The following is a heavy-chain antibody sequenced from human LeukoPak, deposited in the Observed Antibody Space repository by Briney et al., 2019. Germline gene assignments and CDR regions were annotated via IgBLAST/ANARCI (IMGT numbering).Heavy chain of an antibody. CDR3: ARVGADGSYFDY. CDR1: RGSMNNFY. V-gene: IGHV4-4*07. J-gene: IGHJ4*01. CDR2: IYASGTT. D-gene: IGHD3-10*01. Sequence: SETLSLTCTVSRGSMNNFYWSWIRQPAGMGLEWIGRIYASGTTHYNPSLQSRVTMSMDASKNQFSLKLNSVTAADTAMYYCARVGADGSYFDYWGQGFLVIGSS.